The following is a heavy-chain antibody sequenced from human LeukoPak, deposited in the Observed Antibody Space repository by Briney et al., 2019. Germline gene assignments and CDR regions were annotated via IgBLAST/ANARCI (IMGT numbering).Heavy chain of an antibody. V-gene: IGHV1-8*01. D-gene: IGHD1-26*01. Sequence: ASVKVSCKASGYTFTSYDINWVRQATGQGLEWMGWMYPNSGNTGYAQKFQGRVTMTRNTSISTAYMELSSLRSEDTAVYYCARGLRNIGSYGGYYYYMDVWGKGTTVTVSS. J-gene: IGHJ6*03. CDR2: MYPNSGNT. CDR1: GYTFTSYD. CDR3: ARGLRNIGSYGGYYYYMDV.